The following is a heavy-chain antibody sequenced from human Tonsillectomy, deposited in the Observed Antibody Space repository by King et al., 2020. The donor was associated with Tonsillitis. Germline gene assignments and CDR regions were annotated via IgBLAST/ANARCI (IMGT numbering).Heavy chain of an antibody. Sequence: PLQESGPGLVKPSETLSLICTVSGGSISSYYWSWIRQPAGKGLEWIGRMYTSGSTNYNPSLRSRVTMSVDTSKNQFSLTLSSVTAADTAVYYCARDSPLAMAGIVSYMDVWGIGTTVTVSS. CDR2: MYTSGST. D-gene: IGHD6-19*01. J-gene: IGHJ6*03. CDR3: ARDSPLAMAGIVSYMDV. CDR1: GGSISSYY. V-gene: IGHV4-4*07.